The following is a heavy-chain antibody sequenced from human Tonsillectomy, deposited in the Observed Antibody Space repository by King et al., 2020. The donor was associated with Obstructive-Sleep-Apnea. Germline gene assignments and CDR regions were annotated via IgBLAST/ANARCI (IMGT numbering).Heavy chain of an antibody. CDR1: GGSISTAGYS. CDR3: ARAPISGWHIKYFDY. D-gene: IGHD6-19*01. J-gene: IGHJ4*02. V-gene: IGHV4-30-4*07. Sequence: VQLQESGPGLVKPSQTLSLTCGVSGGSISTAGYSWNWIRQPPGKGLDWIGYIEYSGSTFYNPSLKSRVTISLDTSQNQFSLRLSSVTAADTAVYYCARAPISGWHIKYFDYWGQGTLVTVSS. CDR2: IEYSGST.